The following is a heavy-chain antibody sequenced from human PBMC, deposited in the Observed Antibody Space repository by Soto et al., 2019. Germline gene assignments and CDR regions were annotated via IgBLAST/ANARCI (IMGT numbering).Heavy chain of an antibody. J-gene: IGHJ6*03. CDR1: GYTFTSYD. V-gene: IGHV1-8*01. CDR2: MNPNSGNT. CDR3: ARSDCSSTSCYVKYYYYYYMDV. D-gene: IGHD2-2*01. Sequence: ASVKVSCKASGYTFTSYDINWVRQATGQGLEWMGWMNPNSGNTGYAQKFQGRVTMTRNTPINTAYMELSSLRSEDTAVYYCARSDCSSTSCYVKYYYYYYMDVWGKGTTLTVSS.